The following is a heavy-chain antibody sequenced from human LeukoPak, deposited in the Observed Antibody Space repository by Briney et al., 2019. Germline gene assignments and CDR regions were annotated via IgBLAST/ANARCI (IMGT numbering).Heavy chain of an antibody. J-gene: IGHJ4*02. CDR3: ARFYGSGSYYDFDY. CDR2: ISSSSSYI. V-gene: IGHV3-21*01. D-gene: IGHD3-10*01. CDR1: GFTFSSYS. Sequence: GGSLRLSCAASGFTFSSYSMNWVRQAPGKGLEWVSPISSSSSYIYYADSVKGRFTISRDNAKNSLYLQMNSLRAEDTAVYYCARFYGSGSYYDFDYWGQGTLVTVSS.